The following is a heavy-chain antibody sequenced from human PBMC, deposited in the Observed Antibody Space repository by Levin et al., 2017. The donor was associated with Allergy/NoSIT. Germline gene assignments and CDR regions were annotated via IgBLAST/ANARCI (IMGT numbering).Heavy chain of an antibody. CDR1: GFTFTYYA. CDR2: MSYDGTNK. CDR3: AKTYSGNSVLSPFDY. J-gene: IGHJ4*02. Sequence: GGSLRLSCAASGFTFTYYAVHWVRQAPGKGLEWVAVMSYDGTNKYYVDSVKGRFTISRDNSKNTLYLQMNSLRAEDTAVYYCAKTYSGNSVLSPFDYWGQGTLVTVSS. D-gene: IGHD4-23*01. V-gene: IGHV3-30*04.